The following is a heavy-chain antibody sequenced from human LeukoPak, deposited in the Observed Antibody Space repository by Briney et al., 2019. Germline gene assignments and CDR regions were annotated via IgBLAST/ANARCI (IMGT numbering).Heavy chain of an antibody. V-gene: IGHV1-69*13. CDR1: GGTFSSYA. Sequence: ASVKVSCKASGGTFSSYAISWVRQAPGQGLEWMGGIIPIFGTANYAQKFQGRVTITADESTSTAYMELSRLRSDDTAVYYCARGAPEREVDYWGQGTLVTVSS. CDR2: IIPIFGTA. J-gene: IGHJ4*02. CDR3: ARGAPEREVDY.